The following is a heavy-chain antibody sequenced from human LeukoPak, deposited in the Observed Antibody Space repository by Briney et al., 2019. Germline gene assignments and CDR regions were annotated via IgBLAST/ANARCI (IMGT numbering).Heavy chain of an antibody. D-gene: IGHD6-19*01. Sequence: QTGGSLRLSCAASGFTLSSHTMNWVRQAPGKGLEWVSAISGSGDSTYYADSVKGRFTISRDNSKNTLYLQMNSLRAEDTAVYYCARRSGIAVAGAFDYWGQGTLVTVSS. J-gene: IGHJ4*02. V-gene: IGHV3-23*01. CDR2: ISGSGDST. CDR3: ARRSGIAVAGAFDY. CDR1: GFTLSSHT.